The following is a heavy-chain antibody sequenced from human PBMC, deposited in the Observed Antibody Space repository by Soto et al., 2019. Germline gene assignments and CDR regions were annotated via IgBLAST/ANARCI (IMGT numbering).Heavy chain of an antibody. CDR1: GFTFRSFT. Sequence: PGGSLRLYCAASGFTFRSFTMNWVRQAPGKGLEWVSTISSNSACIYYTDALRCRFTISRDNAKNSLHLQMNSLRAEDTAVYYCTRDASRDSSARGWFDPWGPGTLVTVSS. D-gene: IGHD6-13*01. J-gene: IGHJ5*02. CDR2: ISSNSACI. CDR3: TRDASRDSSARGWFDP. V-gene: IGHV3-21*01.